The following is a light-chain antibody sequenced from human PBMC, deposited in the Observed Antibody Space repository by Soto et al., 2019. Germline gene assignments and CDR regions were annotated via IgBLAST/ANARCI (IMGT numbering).Light chain of an antibody. V-gene: IGKV3-20*01. J-gene: IGKJ3*01. CDR3: QHYGGSFI. Sequence: EIVLTQSPGTLSLSPVERATLSCMASQSVSSSYLAWYQQKPGQAPRLLIYGASSRATGIPDRFSGSGSGTDFTLTISRLEPEDFAVYYCQHYGGSFIFGPGTKVDNK. CDR1: QSVSSSY. CDR2: GAS.